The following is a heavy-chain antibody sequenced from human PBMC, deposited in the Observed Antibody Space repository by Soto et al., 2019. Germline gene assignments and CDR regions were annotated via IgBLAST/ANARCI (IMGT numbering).Heavy chain of an antibody. D-gene: IGHD3-10*01. J-gene: IGHJ4*02. CDR1: GFTFDDYA. Sequence: EVQLVESGGGLVQPGRSLRLSCAASGFTFDDYAMHWVRQAPGKGLEWVSGISWNSGSIGYADSVKGRFTISRDNAKNSLYLQMNRLRAEDTALYYCAKEESGWGQGTLVTVSS. CDR2: ISWNSGSI. CDR3: AKEESG. V-gene: IGHV3-9*01.